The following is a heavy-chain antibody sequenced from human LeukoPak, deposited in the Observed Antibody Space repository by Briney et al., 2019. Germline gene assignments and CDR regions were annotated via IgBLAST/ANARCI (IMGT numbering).Heavy chain of an antibody. D-gene: IGHD2-2*01. CDR3: ARLHSAAMVFDY. CDR1: GGSISSGNYY. V-gene: IGHV4-30-4*08. CDR2: IYYSGST. Sequence: SETLSLTCTVSGGSISSGNYYWSWIRQPPGKGLEWIGHIYYSGSTYYIPSLKSRVTMSVDTSKNQFSLKLSSVTAADTAVFYCARLHSAAMVFDYWGQGTLVTVSS. J-gene: IGHJ4*02.